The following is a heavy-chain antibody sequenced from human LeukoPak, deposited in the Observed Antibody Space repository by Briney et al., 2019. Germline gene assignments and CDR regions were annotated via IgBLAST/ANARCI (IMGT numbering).Heavy chain of an antibody. CDR3: ARGYYYDSSGYCNWFDP. D-gene: IGHD3-22*01. V-gene: IGHV4-59*01. Sequence: SETLSLTCTVSGGSISSYYWSWIRQPPGKGLEWIGYIYYSGSTNYNPSLKSRVTISVDTSKNQFSLKLSSVTAADTAVYYCARGYYYDSSGYCNWFDPWGQGTLVTVSS. CDR1: GGSISSYY. CDR2: IYYSGST. J-gene: IGHJ5*02.